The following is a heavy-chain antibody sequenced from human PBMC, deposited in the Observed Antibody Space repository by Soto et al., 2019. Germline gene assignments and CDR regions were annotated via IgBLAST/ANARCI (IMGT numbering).Heavy chain of an antibody. D-gene: IGHD5-18*01. CDR1: GFTFSSYG. J-gene: IGHJ6*02. CDR2: IWYDGSNK. Sequence: EGSLRLSCAASGFTFSSYGMHWVRQAPGKGLEWVAVIWYDGSNKYYADSVKGRFTISRDNSKNTLYLQMNSLRAEDTAVYYCARDGRDTAMVNYGMDVWGQGTTVTVSS. CDR3: ARDGRDTAMVNYGMDV. V-gene: IGHV3-33*01.